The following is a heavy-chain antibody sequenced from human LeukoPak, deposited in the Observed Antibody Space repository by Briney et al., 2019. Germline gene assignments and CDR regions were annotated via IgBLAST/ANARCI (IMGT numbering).Heavy chain of an antibody. J-gene: IGHJ6*02. CDR3: ASDIVGVPGGMGSYHYYGIDL. V-gene: IGHV4-34*01. Sequence: PSETLSLTCAVYGGSFSGYYWSWIRQPPGKGLEWIGEINHSGSTNYSPSLKSRVTISVDTSKNQFSLKLSSVTAADTAVYYCASDIVGVPGGMGSYHYYGIDLWGQGTTVTVSS. CDR2: INHSGST. CDR1: GGSFSGYY. D-gene: IGHD2-2*01.